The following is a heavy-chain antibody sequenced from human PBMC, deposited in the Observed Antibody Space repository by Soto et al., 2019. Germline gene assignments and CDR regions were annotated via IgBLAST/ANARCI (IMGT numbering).Heavy chain of an antibody. CDR1: GFTFSRAA. Sequence: QMHVVQSGPEVKKPGTSVKVSCKGSGFTFSRAAVQWVRQARGQGLEWIGWIVVASGKTDYAPNLQERVRITRDVSTSTAYLEVSDLSFEDTAVYSVAATLDWRSYDFGGYPSWGQGTLVTVSS. CDR3: AATLDWRSYDFGGYPS. CDR2: IVVASGKT. J-gene: IGHJ4*02. D-gene: IGHD3-22*01. V-gene: IGHV1-58*01.